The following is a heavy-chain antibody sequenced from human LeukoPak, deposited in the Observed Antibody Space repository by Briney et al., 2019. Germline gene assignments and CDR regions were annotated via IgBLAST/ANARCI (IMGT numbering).Heavy chain of an antibody. D-gene: IGHD2-2*02. CDR1: GYTLTELS. Sequence: ASVKVSCKVSGYTLTELSMHWVRQAPGKGLEWMGGFDPEDGEAIYAQKFQGRVTMTEDTSTDTAYMELSSLRSEDTAVYYCATSVVPAAIQLHGAFDIWGQGTMVTVSS. V-gene: IGHV1-24*01. CDR3: ATSVVPAAIQLHGAFDI. CDR2: FDPEDGEA. J-gene: IGHJ3*02.